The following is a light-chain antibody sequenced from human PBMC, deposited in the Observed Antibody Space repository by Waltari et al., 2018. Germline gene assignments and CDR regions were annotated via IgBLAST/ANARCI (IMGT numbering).Light chain of an antibody. CDR3: QVYGSSPLT. Sequence: ILLTQFPGTLSLSPGETATFSCRASQSVFSSYIGWYQQKPGQAPRLLIYGASNRATDIPDRFSGSGYGTDFTLTISRLGPEDFAVYYCQVYGSSPLTFGGGTKVEI. CDR2: GAS. V-gene: IGKV3-20*01. J-gene: IGKJ4*01. CDR1: QSVFSSY.